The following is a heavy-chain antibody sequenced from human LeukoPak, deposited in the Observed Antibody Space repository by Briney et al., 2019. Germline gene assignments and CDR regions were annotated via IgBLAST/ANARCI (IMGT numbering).Heavy chain of an antibody. J-gene: IGHJ4*02. CDR1: GGAITGYY. CDR3: ARRGIGLVMDY. CDR2: IYYSGST. D-gene: IGHD3-9*01. V-gene: IGHV4-59*01. Sequence: SETLSLTCTVSGGAITGYYWSWIRQPPGKGLEWIGYIYYSGSTNYNPSLKSRVTISVDPSKNQFSLRLSSVTAADTAVYYCARRGIGLVMDYWGQGTLVTVSS.